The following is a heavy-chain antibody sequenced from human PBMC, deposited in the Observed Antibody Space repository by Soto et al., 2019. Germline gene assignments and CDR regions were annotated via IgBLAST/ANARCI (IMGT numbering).Heavy chain of an antibody. Sequence: EVQLLEAGGGLVQPGGSLSLSCAASGFSFNSYSMSCVRQAPGKGLEWVAGIIGSGDSAYYADSVKGRFTISRDNSKNTLYLQMNSLRAGDTAIYYCAKDRGTTTVTFDAFLHWGQGTLVAVSS. J-gene: IGHJ1*01. CDR3: AKDRGTTTVTFDAFLH. V-gene: IGHV3-23*01. D-gene: IGHD4-17*01. CDR1: GFSFNSYS. CDR2: IIGSGDSA.